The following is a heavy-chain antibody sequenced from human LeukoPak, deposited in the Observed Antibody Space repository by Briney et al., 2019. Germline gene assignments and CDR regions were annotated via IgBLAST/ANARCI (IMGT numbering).Heavy chain of an antibody. J-gene: IGHJ4*02. D-gene: IGHD6-19*01. Sequence: GGSLRLSCAASGFTFSSYGMHWVRQAPGKGLEWVAVISYDGSNKYYADSVKGRFTISRDNSKNTLYLQMNSLRAEDTAVYYCAKDLPHSSGWFHYFGYWGQGTLVTVSS. CDR3: AKDLPHSSGWFHYFGY. CDR1: GFTFSSYG. CDR2: ISYDGSNK. V-gene: IGHV3-30*18.